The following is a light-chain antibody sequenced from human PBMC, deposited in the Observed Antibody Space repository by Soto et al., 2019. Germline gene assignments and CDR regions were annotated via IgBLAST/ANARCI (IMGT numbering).Light chain of an antibody. CDR3: AVWDDNLSGVV. Sequence: QSVLTQPPSASGTPGQSVTISCSGSTSNIGSKTVSWYQQVPGAAPKLLIYSTNQWPSGVPDRFSGSKSGTSASLTISGLQSEDEADYYCAVWDDNLSGVVFGGGTKLTVL. V-gene: IGLV1-44*01. J-gene: IGLJ2*01. CDR1: TSNIGSKT. CDR2: STN.